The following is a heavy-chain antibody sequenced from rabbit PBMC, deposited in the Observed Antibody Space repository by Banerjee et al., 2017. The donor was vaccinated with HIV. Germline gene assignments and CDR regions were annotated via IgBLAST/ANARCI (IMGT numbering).Heavy chain of an antibody. Sequence: QEQLEESGGGLVQPEGSLTLTCKASRFDLSSYYYMCWVRQAPGKGLEWIGCVGIGSGNTYYASWAKGRFTISKTSSTTVTLQMTSLTAADTATYFCARGVGYAAYGYDFWGPGTLVTVS. CDR3: ARGVGYAAYGYDF. J-gene: IGHJ6*01. V-gene: IGHV1S45*01. CDR1: RFDLSSYYY. D-gene: IGHD6-1*01. CDR2: VGIGSGNT.